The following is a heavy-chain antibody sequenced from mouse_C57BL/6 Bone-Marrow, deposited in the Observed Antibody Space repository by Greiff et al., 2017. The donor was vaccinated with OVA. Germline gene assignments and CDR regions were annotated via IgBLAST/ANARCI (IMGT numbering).Heavy chain of an antibody. J-gene: IGHJ3*01. CDR3: TTGSITTVVDWFAY. Sequence: EVQLQQSGAELVRPGASVKLSCTASGFNIKDYYMHWVKQRPEQGLEWIGRIDPEDGDTEYAPKFQGKATMTADTSSNTAYLQLSSLTSEDTAVYYCTTGSITTVVDWFAYWGQGTLVTVSA. V-gene: IGHV14-1*01. D-gene: IGHD1-1*01. CDR1: GFNIKDYY. CDR2: IDPEDGDT.